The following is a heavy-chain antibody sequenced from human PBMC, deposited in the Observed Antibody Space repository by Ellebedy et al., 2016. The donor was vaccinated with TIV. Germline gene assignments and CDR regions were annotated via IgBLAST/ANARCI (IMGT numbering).Heavy chain of an antibody. CDR3: ARESLVSGRWTAMVAYFDY. D-gene: IGHD5-18*01. CDR1: GFTFSSYA. J-gene: IGHJ4*02. CDR2: ISSSSSTI. V-gene: IGHV3-48*04. Sequence: GESLKISXAASGFTFSSYAMSWVRQAPGKGLEWVSYISSSSSTIYYADSVKGRFTISRDNAKNSLYLQMNSLRAEDTAVYYCARESLVSGRWTAMVAYFDYWGQGTLVTVSS.